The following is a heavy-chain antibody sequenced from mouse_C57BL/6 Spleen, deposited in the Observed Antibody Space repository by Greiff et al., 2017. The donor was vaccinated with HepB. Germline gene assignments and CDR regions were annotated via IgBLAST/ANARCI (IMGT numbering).Heavy chain of an antibody. CDR2: IHPNSGST. CDR1: GYTFTSYW. V-gene: IGHV1-64*01. J-gene: IGHJ4*01. Sequence: QVQLQQPGAELVKPGASVKLSCKASGYTFTSYWMHWVKQRPGQGLEWIGMIHPNSGSTNYNEKFKSKATLTVDESSSTAYMQLSSLTSEDSAVYYCAREALRGYYAMDYWGQGTSVTVSS. CDR3: AREALRGYYAMDY.